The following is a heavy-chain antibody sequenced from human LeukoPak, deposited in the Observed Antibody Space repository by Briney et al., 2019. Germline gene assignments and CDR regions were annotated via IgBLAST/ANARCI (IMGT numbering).Heavy chain of an antibody. J-gene: IGHJ4*02. CDR3: VRHQQRLVPGYDY. D-gene: IGHD6-13*01. Sequence: SQTLCLTRAVSGGAISINYWSWIRQPPGKGLECVGYIFTSGSTSCNPSLKRRVTISVDTSKKHFSLKLSPLTAAGPAADSSVRHQQRLVPGYDYWGQGTLVTVPS. CDR1: GGAISINY. V-gene: IGHV4-4*09. CDR2: IFTSGST.